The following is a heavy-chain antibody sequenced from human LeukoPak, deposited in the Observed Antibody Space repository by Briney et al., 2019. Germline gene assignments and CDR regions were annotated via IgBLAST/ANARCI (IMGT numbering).Heavy chain of an antibody. D-gene: IGHD1-14*01. Sequence: ASVKVSCKASGYSFTSYDINWVRQATGQGLEWMGWMNPNSGNTGYAQKFQGRVTTTRNTSITTAYMELSSLTSEDTAVYYCARVTRYYYGMDVWGQGTTVTVSS. J-gene: IGHJ6*02. CDR3: ARVTRYYYGMDV. V-gene: IGHV1-8*01. CDR2: MNPNSGNT. CDR1: GYSFTSYD.